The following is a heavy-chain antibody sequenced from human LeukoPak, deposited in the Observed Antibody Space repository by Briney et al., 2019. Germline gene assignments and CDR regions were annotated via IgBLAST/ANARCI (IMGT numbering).Heavy chain of an antibody. CDR3: ASLYRYDSSGYDYFDY. V-gene: IGHV1-69*13. J-gene: IGHJ4*02. CDR2: IIPIFGTA. Sequence: EASVKVSCKASGGTFSSYAISWVRQAPGQGLEWMGGIIPIFGTANYAQKFQGRVTITADESTSTAYMELSSLRSEDTAVYYCASLYRYDSSGYDYFDYWGQGTLVTVSS. CDR1: GGTFSSYA. D-gene: IGHD3-22*01.